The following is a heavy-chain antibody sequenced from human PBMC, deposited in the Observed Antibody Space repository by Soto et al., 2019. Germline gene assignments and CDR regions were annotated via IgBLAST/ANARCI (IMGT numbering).Heavy chain of an antibody. V-gene: IGHV3-23*01. CDR2: LSDSGGSI. J-gene: IGHJ4*02. CDR1: GFTFNRPT. D-gene: IGHD6-13*01. CDR3: AKVSSSWYAGFFDL. Sequence: PGGSLRLSCTASGFTFNRPTMTWVRQAPGKGLEWVSGLSDSGGSIYYADSMKGRFTISRDNSMNTLYLQMSTLRAEDTAVYYCAKVSSSWYAGFFDLWGQGT.